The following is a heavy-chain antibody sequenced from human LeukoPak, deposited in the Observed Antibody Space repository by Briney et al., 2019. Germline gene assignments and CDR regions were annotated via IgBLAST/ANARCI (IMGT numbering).Heavy chain of an antibody. J-gene: IGHJ4*02. CDR2: INHSGST. Sequence: SETLSLTCAVYGGSFSGYYWSWICQPPGKGLEWIGEINHSGSTNYNPFLKSRVTISVDTSKNQFSLKLSSVTAADTAVYYCARGRLRWQPYDYWGQGTLVTVSS. CDR1: GGSFSGYY. CDR3: ARGRLRWQPYDY. V-gene: IGHV4-34*01. D-gene: IGHD4-23*01.